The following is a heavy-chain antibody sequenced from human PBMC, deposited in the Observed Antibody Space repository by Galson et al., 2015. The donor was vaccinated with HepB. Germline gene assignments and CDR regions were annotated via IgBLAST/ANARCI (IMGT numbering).Heavy chain of an antibody. J-gene: IGHJ4*02. CDR3: ATLSNSGRYSDY. V-gene: IGHV3-30*03. CDR1: GFTLGLYG. D-gene: IGHD4-23*01. CDR2: ISYDGSHK. Sequence: SLRLSCAVSGFTLGLYGMHWVRQAPDKGLDWVTVISYDGSHKYYADSVKGRFTISRDDSKNTLYLQMNSLRVEDTAVYYCATLSNSGRYSDYWGQGTLVTVSS.